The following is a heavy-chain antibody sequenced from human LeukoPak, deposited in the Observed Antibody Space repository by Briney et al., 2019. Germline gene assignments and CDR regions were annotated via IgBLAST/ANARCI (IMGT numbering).Heavy chain of an antibody. D-gene: IGHD1-26*01. CDR2: IIPIFGTA. CDR1: GGTFSSYA. Sequence: GASVKVSCKASGGTFSSYAISWVRQAPGQGLEWMGGIIPIFGTANYAQKFQGRVTITADESTSTAYMELSSLRSEDTAVYYCARVRREDSKSLNYYYYYMDVWGKGTTVTISS. J-gene: IGHJ6*03. V-gene: IGHV1-69*13. CDR3: ARVRREDSKSLNYYYYYMDV.